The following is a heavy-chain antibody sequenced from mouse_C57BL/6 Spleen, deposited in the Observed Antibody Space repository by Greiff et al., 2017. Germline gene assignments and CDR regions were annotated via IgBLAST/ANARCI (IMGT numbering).Heavy chain of an antibody. J-gene: IGHJ4*01. CDR1: GFSLTSYG. D-gene: IGHD2-4*01. V-gene: IGHV2-3*01. CDR2: IWGDGST. Sequence: VQGVESGPGLVAPSQSLSITCTVSGFSLTSYGVSWVSQPPGKGLEWLGVIWGDGSTNYHSALISRLSISKDNSKSQVFLKLNSLQTDDTATYYGAKPHYDYDVGAMDYWGQGTSVTVSS. CDR3: AKPHYDYDVGAMDY.